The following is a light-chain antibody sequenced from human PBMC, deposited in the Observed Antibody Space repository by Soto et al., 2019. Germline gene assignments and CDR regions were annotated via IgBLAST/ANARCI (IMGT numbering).Light chain of an antibody. CDR1: QSVSSSY. V-gene: IGKV3-20*01. CDR2: GAS. CDR3: QQYGSSPRT. J-gene: IGKJ1*01. Sequence: EFVLPQSPGTLSLSPRERATLSCRASQSVSSSYLAWYQQKPGQAPRLLIYGASSRATGIPDRFSGSGSGTDFTLTISRLEPEDFAVYYCQQYGSSPRTFGQGTKVDIK.